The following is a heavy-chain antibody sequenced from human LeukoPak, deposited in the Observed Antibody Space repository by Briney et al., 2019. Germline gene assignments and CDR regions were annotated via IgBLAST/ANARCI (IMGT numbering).Heavy chain of an antibody. CDR3: ARGDPHADL. V-gene: IGHV3-48*03. Sequence: GGSLRLSCAASGFDLSTYEMNWVRQAPGKGLEWIADITISGHTKNYANSVKGRFTISRDNARTSLYLQMNSLRVEDTGVYYCARGDPHADLWGQGTLVTVSS. CDR2: ITISGHTK. CDR1: GFDLSTYE. J-gene: IGHJ5*02.